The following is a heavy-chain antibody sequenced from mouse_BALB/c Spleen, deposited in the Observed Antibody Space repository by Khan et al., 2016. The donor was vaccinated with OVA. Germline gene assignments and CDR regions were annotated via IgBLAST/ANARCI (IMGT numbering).Heavy chain of an antibody. CDR1: GYAFTDYL. CDR2: INPGSGDI. V-gene: IGHV1-54*03. CDR3: ARSGYGFGAY. Sequence: QVQLKQSGAELVRPGTSVQVSCKASGYAFTDYLIEWLKQRPGKGLEWIGVINPGSGDITYNEKFMDKATLTADKSSSTAYMQLTSLTSDDSAVYFCARSGYGFGAYWGPGTLVTVSA. D-gene: IGHD3-2*02. J-gene: IGHJ3*01.